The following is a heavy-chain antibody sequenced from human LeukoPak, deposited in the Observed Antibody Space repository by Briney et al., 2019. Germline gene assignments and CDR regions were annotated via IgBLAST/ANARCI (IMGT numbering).Heavy chain of an antibody. Sequence: GGSLRLSCAASGFTFSSYAMSWVRQAPGKGLEWVSAISGSGGSTYYADSVEGRFTISRDNSKNTLYLQMNSLRAEDTAVYYCARGAYSNYGSYFDYWGQGTLVTVSS. V-gene: IGHV3-23*01. D-gene: IGHD4-11*01. CDR3: ARGAYSNYGSYFDY. CDR1: GFTFSSYA. J-gene: IGHJ4*02. CDR2: ISGSGGST.